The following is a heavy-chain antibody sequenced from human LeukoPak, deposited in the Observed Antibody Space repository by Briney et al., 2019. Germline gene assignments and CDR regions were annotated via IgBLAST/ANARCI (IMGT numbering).Heavy chain of an antibody. D-gene: IGHD5-18*01. V-gene: IGHV3-23*01. CDR3: ARGLGYSYGYGIDN. J-gene: IGHJ4*02. CDR1: GFTFSTYV. CDR2: INKNGGET. Sequence: PGESLRLSCAASGFTFSTYVMSWGRQAPGKGLEWVSTINKNGGETYYADSVKGRFTISRDNSRNTLHLQMNSLRAEDTAVYYCARGLGYSYGYGIDNWGQGTLVTVSS.